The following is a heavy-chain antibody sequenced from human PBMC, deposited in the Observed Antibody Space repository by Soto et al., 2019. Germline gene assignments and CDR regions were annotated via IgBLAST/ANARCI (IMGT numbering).Heavy chain of an antibody. J-gene: IGHJ4*02. V-gene: IGHV3-72*01. CDR1: GFTFSDHF. CDR2: IRNKANSYTT. CDR3: ARETYYYDRSRYYFYLDY. D-gene: IGHD3-22*01. Sequence: EVQLVESGGGLVQPGGSLRLSCAASGFTFSDHFMDWVRQAPGKGLEWVGRIRNKANSYTTEYAASVKDRFTISRDDSGSSLRLQMDSLKTEHTAVYYCARETYYYDRSRYYFYLDYWGQGTLVTVSS.